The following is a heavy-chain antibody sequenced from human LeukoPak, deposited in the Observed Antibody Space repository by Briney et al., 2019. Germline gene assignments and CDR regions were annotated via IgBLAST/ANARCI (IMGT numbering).Heavy chain of an antibody. V-gene: IGHV4-4*02. CDR2: IYHSGTT. CDR1: GGSISSNNW. CDR3: ARGTPARAFDI. Sequence: SGTLSLTCAVSGGSISSNNWWSWVRQPPGKGLEWIGEIYHSGTTNYNPSLKSRVTISVDKSENQFSLKLSSVTADTAVYYCARGTPARAFDIWGQGTMVIVSS. J-gene: IGHJ3*02. D-gene: IGHD2-15*01.